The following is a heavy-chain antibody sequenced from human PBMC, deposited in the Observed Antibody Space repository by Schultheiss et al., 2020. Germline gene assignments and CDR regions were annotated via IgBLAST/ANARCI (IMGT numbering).Heavy chain of an antibody. V-gene: IGHV3-30*03. Sequence: GGSLRLSCAASGFTFSSYAMSWVRQAPGKGLEWVAVISYDGSNKYYADSVKGRFTISRDNAKNTLYLQMNSLRAEDTAVYYCARGLDSSGYPDYWGQGTLVTVSS. CDR3: ARGLDSSGYPDY. CDR2: ISYDGSNK. D-gene: IGHD3-22*01. J-gene: IGHJ4*02. CDR1: GFTFSSYA.